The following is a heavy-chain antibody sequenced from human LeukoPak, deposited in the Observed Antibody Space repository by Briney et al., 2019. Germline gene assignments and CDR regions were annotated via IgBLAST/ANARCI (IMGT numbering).Heavy chain of an antibody. CDR3: ARDLQSHRQWLTFDY. D-gene: IGHD6-19*01. CDR1: GYTFTSYD. V-gene: IGHV1-8*01. J-gene: IGHJ4*02. CDR2: MNPNSGNT. Sequence: ASVKVSCKSSGYTFTSYDINWVRQATGQGLEWMGWMNPNSGNTGYAQKFQGRVTMTRNTSISTAYMELSSLRSEDTAVYYCARDLQSHRQWLTFDYWGQGTLVTVSS.